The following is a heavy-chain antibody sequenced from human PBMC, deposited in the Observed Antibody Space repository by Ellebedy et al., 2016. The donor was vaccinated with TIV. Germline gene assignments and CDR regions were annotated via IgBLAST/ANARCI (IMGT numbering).Heavy chain of an antibody. J-gene: IGHJ3*02. Sequence: GESLKISCVGSGFIFSDSTLHWVRQGSGKGLEWVGQIRGKPDNYATRYGASVKGRFTISRDDSKNTAYLQMNSLRDEDTAMYYCAREVPAGPGAFDIWGQGTLVTVSS. V-gene: IGHV3-73*01. CDR2: IRGKPDNYAT. CDR3: AREVPAGPGAFDI. CDR1: GFIFSDST. D-gene: IGHD2-2*01.